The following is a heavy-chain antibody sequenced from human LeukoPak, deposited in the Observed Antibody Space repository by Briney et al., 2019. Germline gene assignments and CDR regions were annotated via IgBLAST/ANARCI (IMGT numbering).Heavy chain of an antibody. CDR2: ISGSGGST. CDR1: GFTFSSYA. CDR3: AKDDYDFWSGYCNLLGYYYGMDV. D-gene: IGHD3-3*01. Sequence: GGSLRLSCAASGFTFSSYAMSWVRQAPGKGLEWVSAISGSGGSTYYADSVKGRFTISRDNSKNTLYLQMNSLRAEDTAVYYCAKDDYDFWSGYCNLLGYYYGMDVWGQGTTVTVSS. J-gene: IGHJ6*02. V-gene: IGHV3-23*01.